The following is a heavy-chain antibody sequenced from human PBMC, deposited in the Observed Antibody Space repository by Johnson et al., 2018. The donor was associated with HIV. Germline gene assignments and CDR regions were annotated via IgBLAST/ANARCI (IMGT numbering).Heavy chain of an antibody. V-gene: IGHV3-11*04. CDR2: ISSSGSII. J-gene: IGHJ3*02. Sequence: QVQLVESVGGLVKPGGSLRLSCAASGFTFSDYYMSWIRQAPGKGLEWVSYISSSGSIIYDADSVKGRFTISRDNSKNTLYLQMNSLRAEDTAVYYCARNYYDSSDAFDIWGQGTMVTVSS. CDR1: GFTFSDYY. CDR3: ARNYYDSSDAFDI. D-gene: IGHD3-22*01.